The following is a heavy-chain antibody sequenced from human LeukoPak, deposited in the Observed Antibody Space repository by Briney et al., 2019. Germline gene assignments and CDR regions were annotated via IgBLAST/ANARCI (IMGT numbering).Heavy chain of an antibody. D-gene: IGHD3-10*01. V-gene: IGHV1-46*01. Sequence: ASVKVSCKASGYTFTSYYMHWVRQAPGQGLEWMGIINPSGGSTSYAQKFQGRVTMTRDTSTSTVYMELSSLGSEDTAVYYCARGGILWFGELLEINDYWGQGTLVTVSS. CDR1: GYTFTSYY. J-gene: IGHJ4*02. CDR3: ARGGILWFGELLEINDY. CDR2: INPSGGST.